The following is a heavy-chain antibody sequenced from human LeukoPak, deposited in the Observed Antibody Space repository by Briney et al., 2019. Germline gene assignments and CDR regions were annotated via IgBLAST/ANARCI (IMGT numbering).Heavy chain of an antibody. Sequence: GASVTVSCTASAYTFTNYDINWGRQAPGQGLEWMGWMNPNSANTGYAQKFQGRVTMTRNTSIGTAYMELSSLRSEDTAVYYCARVNCSSTSCRSKFLDYWGQGILVTVSS. V-gene: IGHV1-8*01. J-gene: IGHJ4*02. D-gene: IGHD2-2*01. CDR2: MNPNSANT. CDR3: ARVNCSSTSCRSKFLDY. CDR1: AYTFTNYD.